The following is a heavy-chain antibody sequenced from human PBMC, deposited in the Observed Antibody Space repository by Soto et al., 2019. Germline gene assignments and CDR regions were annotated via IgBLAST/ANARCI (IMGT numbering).Heavy chain of an antibody. CDR1: GGSISSYY. CDR3: ARHSHYDFWSGYGGYMDV. Sequence: PSETLSLTCTVSGGSISSYYWSWLRQPPGKGLEWIGYIYYSGNTNYNPSLKRRVTISADTSKKQLSLKLSSVTAADTAVYYCARHSHYDFWSGYGGYMDVWGKGTTVTVSS. V-gene: IGHV4-59*08. CDR2: IYYSGNT. D-gene: IGHD3-3*01. J-gene: IGHJ6*03.